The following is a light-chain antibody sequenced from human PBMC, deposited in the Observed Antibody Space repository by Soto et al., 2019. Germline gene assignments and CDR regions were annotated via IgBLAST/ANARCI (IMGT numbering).Light chain of an antibody. J-gene: IGKJ5*01. CDR3: QQRSNWPPIT. CDR2: DAF. CDR1: QSVSNNY. V-gene: IGKV3-11*01. Sequence: IVLTQSPGTLSLSTGERATLSCRASQSVSNNYLAWYQQKPGQAPRLLIYDAFNRATGIPAKFSGSGSGTDFTLTISSLEPEDFAVYYCQQRSNWPPITFGQGTLLEI.